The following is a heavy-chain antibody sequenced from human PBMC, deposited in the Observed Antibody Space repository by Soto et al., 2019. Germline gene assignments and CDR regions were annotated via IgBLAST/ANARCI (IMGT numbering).Heavy chain of an antibody. J-gene: IGHJ6*02. CDR1: GGTFSSYR. CDR3: ARDLPSLEVRSYGMDV. Sequence: ASVKVSCKVSGGTFSSYRFSWVRQAPGQGLEWMGGITPVFGTPDYAQKFQGRVTVTADRSTNTAYMELSRLTSEDTAVYYCARDLPSLEVRSYGMDVWGQGTTVTVSS. CDR2: ITPVFGTP. V-gene: IGHV1-69*06. D-gene: IGHD3-10*01.